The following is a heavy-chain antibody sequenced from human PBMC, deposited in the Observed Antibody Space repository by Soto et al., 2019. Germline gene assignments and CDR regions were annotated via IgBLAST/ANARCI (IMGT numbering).Heavy chain of an antibody. CDR2: ISYDGSDK. D-gene: IGHD6-13*01. CDR1: GFTVSSYG. V-gene: IGHV3-30*03. J-gene: IGHJ4*02. Sequence: SCAASGFTVSSYGIHWVRQAPGKGLEWVALISYDGSDKYYADSVEGRFTISRDNSKNTLYLQMNSLRVEDTAVYYCGAGQYFSDYWGQGTLVTVSS. CDR3: GAGQYFSDY.